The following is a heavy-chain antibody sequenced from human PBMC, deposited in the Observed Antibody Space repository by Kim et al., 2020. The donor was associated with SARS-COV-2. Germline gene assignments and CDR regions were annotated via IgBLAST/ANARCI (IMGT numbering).Heavy chain of an antibody. CDR2: ISAYNGNT. CDR3: ARDSTYCTGGVCYYYYGMDV. J-gene: IGHJ6*02. Sequence: ASVKVSCKASGYTFTSYGISWVRQAPGQGLEWMGWISAYNGNTNYAQKLQGRVTMTTDTSTSTAYMELRSLRSDDTAVYYCARDSTYCTGGVCYYYYGMDVWGQGTTVTVSS. D-gene: IGHD2-8*02. CDR1: GYTFTSYG. V-gene: IGHV1-18*01.